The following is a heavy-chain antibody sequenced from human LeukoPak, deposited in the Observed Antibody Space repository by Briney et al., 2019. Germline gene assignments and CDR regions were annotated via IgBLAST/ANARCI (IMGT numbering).Heavy chain of an antibody. CDR1: GYSFTTYW. Sequence: GESLKISCQGSGYSFTTYWIGWVRQMPGKGLEWMGMIYPGDSDTRYNPSFQGQVTISADKSSSTANLQWSSLKASDTAMYYCAREQQLVLFDYWGQGALVTVSS. V-gene: IGHV5-51*01. D-gene: IGHD1-1*01. J-gene: IGHJ4*02. CDR3: AREQQLVLFDY. CDR2: IYPGDSDT.